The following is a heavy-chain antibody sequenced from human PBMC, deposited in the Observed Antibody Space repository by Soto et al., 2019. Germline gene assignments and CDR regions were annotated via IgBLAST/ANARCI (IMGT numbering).Heavy chain of an antibody. CDR3: ARAIGPTLFDY. D-gene: IGHD3-22*01. V-gene: IGHV3-13*04. CDR2: IGTAGDT. Sequence: GGSLRLSCSASGLTFKSYDIHWFRQGPGKGLEWVSAIGTAGDTNYAGSVKGRFTISRENAKNSLYLQMNSLRAGDTAIYFCARAIGPTLFDYWGQGTLVTVSS. J-gene: IGHJ4*02. CDR1: GLTFKSYD.